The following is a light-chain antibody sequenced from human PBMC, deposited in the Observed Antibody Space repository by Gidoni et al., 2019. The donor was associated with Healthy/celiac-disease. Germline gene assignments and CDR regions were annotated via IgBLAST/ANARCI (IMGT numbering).Light chain of an antibody. J-gene: IGKJ1*01. V-gene: IGKV3-15*01. CDR3: QQYNNWLWT. CDR1: RSVNSY. CDR2: GAS. Sequence: EIVMTPSPATLSVSPGDRATLSCRASRSVNSYLAWYQQKPGQSPRLLIYGASTRATGIPARFSGSGSGTEVTLTISSLQSEDFAVYYCQQYNNWLWTFGQGTKVEIK.